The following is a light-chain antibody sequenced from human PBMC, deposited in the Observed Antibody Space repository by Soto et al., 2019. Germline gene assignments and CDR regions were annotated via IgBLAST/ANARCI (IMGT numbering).Light chain of an antibody. CDR3: MQSIQTPLT. CDR2: LGS. J-gene: IGKJ1*01. V-gene: IGKV2-28*01. CDR1: QSLLKRNGYNC. Sequence: DIVMTQSPLSLPVTPGEPASISCRSSQSLLKRNGYNCLEWYLQKPGQSPQLLIYLGSNRASGVPDRFSGSGSGTDFTLKISRVEAEDVGVYFCMQSIQTPLTFGQGTKVDIK.